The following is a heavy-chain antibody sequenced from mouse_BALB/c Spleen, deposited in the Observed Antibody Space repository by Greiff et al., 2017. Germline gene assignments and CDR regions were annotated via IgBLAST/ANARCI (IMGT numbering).Heavy chain of an antibody. D-gene: IGHD2-14*01. CDR3: AREGDYRFLYYFDY. CDR2: INSNGGST. Sequence: EVMLVESGGGLVQPGGSLKLSCAASGFTFSSYGMSWVRQTPDKRLELVATINSNGGSTYYPDSVKGRFTISRDNAKNTLYLQMSSLKSEDTAMYYCAREGDYRFLYYFDYWGQGTTLTVSS. J-gene: IGHJ2*01. CDR1: GFTFSSYG. V-gene: IGHV5-6-3*01.